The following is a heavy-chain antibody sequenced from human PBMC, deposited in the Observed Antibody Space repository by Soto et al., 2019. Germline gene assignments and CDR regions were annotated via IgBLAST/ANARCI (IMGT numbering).Heavy chain of an antibody. J-gene: IGHJ4*02. CDR2: ISGSGGST. Sequence: GGSLRLSCAASGFTFSSYAMSWVRQAPGKGLEWVSAISGSGGSTYYADSVKGRFTISRDNSKNTRYLQMNSLGAEDTAVYYCAKGRGYSYALPFDYWGQGTLVTVSS. CDR1: GFTFSSYA. D-gene: IGHD5-18*01. CDR3: AKGRGYSYALPFDY. V-gene: IGHV3-23*01.